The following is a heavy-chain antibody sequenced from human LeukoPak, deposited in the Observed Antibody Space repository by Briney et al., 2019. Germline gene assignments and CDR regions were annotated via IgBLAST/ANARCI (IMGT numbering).Heavy chain of an antibody. Sequence: GGSLRLSCATSGFTFSSYEMHWVRQAPGKGLEWVSYISSSGSTIYYADSVKGRFTISRDNAKNSLYLQMNSLRAEDTAVYYCARDYGGSSPFDYWGQGTLVTVSS. V-gene: IGHV3-48*03. CDR2: ISSSGSTI. D-gene: IGHD4-23*01. CDR3: ARDYGGSSPFDY. J-gene: IGHJ4*02. CDR1: GFTFSSYE.